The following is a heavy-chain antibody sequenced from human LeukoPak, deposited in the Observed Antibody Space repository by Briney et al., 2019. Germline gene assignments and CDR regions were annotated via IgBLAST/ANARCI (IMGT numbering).Heavy chain of an antibody. D-gene: IGHD2-15*01. CDR1: GFTFSSYG. V-gene: IGHV3-33*08. CDR3: ARGRYCSGGSCYGALGYYFDY. CDR2: IYGSNK. Sequence: PGGSLRLSCAASGFTFSSYGMHWVRQAPGKGLEWVAVIYGSNKYYADSVKGRFTISRDNAKNSLYLQMNSLRVEDTAVYHCARGRYCSGGSCYGALGYYFDYWGQGTLVTVSS. J-gene: IGHJ4*02.